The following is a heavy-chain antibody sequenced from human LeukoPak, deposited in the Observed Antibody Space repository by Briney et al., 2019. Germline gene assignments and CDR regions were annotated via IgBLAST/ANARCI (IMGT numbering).Heavy chain of an antibody. CDR3: AKTNPFYSGSYYWYYFDY. CDR2: IRYDGSNK. D-gene: IGHD1-26*01. J-gene: IGHJ4*02. V-gene: IGHV3-30*02. CDR1: GFTFSSYG. Sequence: PGGSLRLSCAASGFTFSSYGMQWVRQAPGKGLEWVAFIRYDGSNKYYADSVKGRFTISRDNSKNTLYLQMNSLRAEDTAVYYCAKTNPFYSGSYYWYYFDYWGQGTLVTVSS.